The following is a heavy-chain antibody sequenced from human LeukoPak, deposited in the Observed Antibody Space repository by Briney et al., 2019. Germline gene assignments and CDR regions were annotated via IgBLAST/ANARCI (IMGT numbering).Heavy chain of an antibody. J-gene: IGHJ6*03. D-gene: IGHD3-10*01. CDR3: AGGGSGPYWVYYMDV. CDR1: GGSISSSF. V-gene: IGHV4-59*01. CDR2: MYYRGSP. Sequence: PSETLSLTCTVSGGSISSSFWNWIRQPPGKRLEWIGYMYYRGSPNYNPSLRSRVTMSVDTSKNQLSLQLTSVTAADTAVYYCAGGGSGPYWVYYMDVWGKGTTVTVSS.